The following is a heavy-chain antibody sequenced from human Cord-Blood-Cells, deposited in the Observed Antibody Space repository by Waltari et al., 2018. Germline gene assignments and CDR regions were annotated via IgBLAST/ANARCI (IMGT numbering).Heavy chain of an antibody. J-gene: IGHJ5*02. CDR2: IIPIFGTA. CDR1: GRTFSSYP. CDR3: ARGLHLDIVVVPAAENWFDP. D-gene: IGHD2-2*01. Sequence: QVQLVQSGAEVKKPGSSVKVSCKASGRTFSSYPTSRLRQAPGPGLEWMGGIIPIFGTANYAQKFQGRVTITADESTSTAYMELSSLRSEDTAVYYCARGLHLDIVVVPAAENWFDPWGQGTLVTVSS. V-gene: IGHV1-69*01.